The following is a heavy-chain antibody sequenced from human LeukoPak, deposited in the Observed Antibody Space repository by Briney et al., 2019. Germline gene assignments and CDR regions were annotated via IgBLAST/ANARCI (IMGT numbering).Heavy chain of an antibody. CDR3: ARGNYDFWSTYYFDY. D-gene: IGHD3-3*01. CDR2: IYHSGST. CDR1: GGSISSGGYS. V-gene: IGHV4-30-2*01. J-gene: IGHJ4*02. Sequence: PSETLSLTCAVSGGSISSGGYSWSWIRQPTGKGLEWIGYIYHSGSTYYNPSLKSRVTISVDRSKNQFSLKLSSVTAADTAVYYCARGNYDFWSTYYFDYWGQGTLVTVSS.